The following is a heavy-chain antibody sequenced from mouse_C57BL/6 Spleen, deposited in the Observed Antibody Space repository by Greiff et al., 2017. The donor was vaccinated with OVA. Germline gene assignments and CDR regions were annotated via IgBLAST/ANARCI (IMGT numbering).Heavy chain of an antibody. D-gene: IGHD2-10*02. CDR3: ARWGMGDYDD. Sequence: QVQLQQPGAELVKPGASVKLSCTASGYTFTSYWMHWVKQRPGQGLEWIGMIHPNSGSTNYNEKFTSKATLTVDKSSSTASRQLSSLTSDDSAVYYCARWGMGDYDDWGQGTTLTVSS. J-gene: IGHJ2*01. CDR2: IHPNSGST. CDR1: GYTFTSYW. V-gene: IGHV1-64*01.